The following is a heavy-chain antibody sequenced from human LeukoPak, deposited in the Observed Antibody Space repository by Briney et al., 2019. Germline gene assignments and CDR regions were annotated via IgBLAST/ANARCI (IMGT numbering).Heavy chain of an antibody. J-gene: IGHJ4*02. D-gene: IGHD5-18*01. CDR3: ARGGVQLWSLTYYFDY. CDR1: GYTFTGYY. Sequence: ASVKVSCKASGYTFTGYYMHWVRQAPGQGLEWMGWINPNGGGTNYAQKFQGRVTMTRDTSISTAYMELSRLRSDDTAVYYCARGGVQLWSLTYYFDYWGQGTLVTVSS. V-gene: IGHV1-2*02. CDR2: INPNGGGT.